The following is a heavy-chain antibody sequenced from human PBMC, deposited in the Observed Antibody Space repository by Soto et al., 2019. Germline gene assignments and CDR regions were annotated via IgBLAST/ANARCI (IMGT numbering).Heavy chain of an antibody. D-gene: IGHD5-12*01. CDR3: TKTARGYSGYEPLDY. CDR1: GYTFTGYY. J-gene: IGHJ4*02. CDR2: INPNSGAT. Sequence: ASVKVSCKASGYTFTGYYMQWVRQAPGQGLEWMGWINPNSGATNYAQKFQGWVTMTRDTSISTAYMELSRLRSDDTAVYYCTKTARGYSGYEPLDYWGQGTLVTVSS. V-gene: IGHV1-2*04.